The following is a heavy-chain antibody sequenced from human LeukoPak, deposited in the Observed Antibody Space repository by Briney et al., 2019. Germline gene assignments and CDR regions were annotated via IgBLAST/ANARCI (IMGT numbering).Heavy chain of an antibody. CDR1: VYTLTSYG. Sequence: ASVKVSCKASVYTLTSYGISWVRQAPGQGPEWMGWIAVYNGDTKFLQKFQGRVTLTTDASTNTAYMELRSLTSDDTAVYYCARQAGYSTGWYGGYYFDHWGQGTPVTVSA. D-gene: IGHD6-19*01. CDR2: IAVYNGDT. J-gene: IGHJ4*02. V-gene: IGHV1-18*01. CDR3: ARQAGYSTGWYGGYYFDH.